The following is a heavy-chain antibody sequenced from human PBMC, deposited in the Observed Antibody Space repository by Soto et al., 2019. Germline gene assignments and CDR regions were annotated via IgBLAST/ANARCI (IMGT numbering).Heavy chain of an antibody. CDR1: GGSFSGYY. CDR3: ARGGHYYDSSGYYYQVYYYGMDV. V-gene: IGHV4-34*01. Sequence: SETLSLTCAVYGGSFSGYYWSWIRPPPGKGLEWIGEINHSGSTNYNPSLKSRVTISVDTSKNQFSLKLSSVNAADTAVYYCARGGHYYDSSGYYYQVYYYGMDVWGQGTTVTVSS. J-gene: IGHJ6*02. D-gene: IGHD3-22*01. CDR2: INHSGST.